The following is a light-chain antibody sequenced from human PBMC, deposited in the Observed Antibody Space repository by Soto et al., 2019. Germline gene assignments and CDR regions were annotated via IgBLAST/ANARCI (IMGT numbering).Light chain of an antibody. Sequence: QSALTQPASVSDSPGQSITISCTGTSSDVGGSNFVSWYQQHPGKPPKLIIYDVANRPSGVSNRFSGSKSGRTASLIISRLPTEDDADYYCVSYTSSTTYVFGTGTKLTVL. V-gene: IGLV2-14*03. J-gene: IGLJ1*01. CDR2: DVA. CDR1: SSDVGGSNF. CDR3: VSYTSSTTYV.